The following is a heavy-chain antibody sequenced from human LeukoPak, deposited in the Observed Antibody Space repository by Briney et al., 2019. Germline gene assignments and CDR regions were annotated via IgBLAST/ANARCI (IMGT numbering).Heavy chain of an antibody. V-gene: IGHV4-4*07. CDR3: AALGIAAAGTGFDY. CDR1: GGSISSYY. J-gene: IGHJ4*02. D-gene: IGHD6-13*01. CDR2: IYTSGST. Sequence: SETLSLTCTVSGGSISSYYWSWIRQPAGKGVEWIGRIYTSGSTNYNPSLKSRVTMSVDTSKNQFSLKLSSVTAADTAVYYCAALGIAAAGTGFDYWGQGTLVTVSS.